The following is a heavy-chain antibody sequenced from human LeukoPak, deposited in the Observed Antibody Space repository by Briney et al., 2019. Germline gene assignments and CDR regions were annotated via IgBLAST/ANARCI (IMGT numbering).Heavy chain of an antibody. D-gene: IGHD6-13*01. J-gene: IGHJ6*02. CDR3: ARARAAGGYYYYGMDV. V-gene: IGHV3-13*04. Sequence: GGSLRLSCAASGFTFSSYDMHWFRQATGKGLKWVSAIGTAGDTYYPGSVKGRFTISRENAKNSLYLQMNSLRAGDTAVYYCARARAAGGYYYYGMDVWGQGTTVTVSS. CDR1: GFTFSSYD. CDR2: IGTAGDT.